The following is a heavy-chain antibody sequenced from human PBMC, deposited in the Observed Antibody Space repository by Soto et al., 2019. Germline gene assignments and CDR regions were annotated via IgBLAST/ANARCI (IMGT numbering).Heavy chain of an antibody. CDR2: MYNTGST. CDR3: ARDLWGYCGTDCYPLDV. J-gene: IGHJ6*02. V-gene: IGHV4-59*01. D-gene: IGHD2-21*02. CDR1: GGSISRYY. Sequence: QVQLQESGPGLVKPSETLSLTCTVSGGSISRYYWSWIRQPPGKGLEWIGYMYNTGSTVYNPSFMSRVTISVDTSKNQFSLKLNSVPAADTAVYYCARDLWGYCGTDCYPLDVWGQGTTVTVSS.